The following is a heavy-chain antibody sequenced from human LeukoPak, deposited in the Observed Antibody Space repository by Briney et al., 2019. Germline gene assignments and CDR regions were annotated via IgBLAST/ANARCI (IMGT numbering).Heavy chain of an antibody. J-gene: IGHJ4*02. CDR1: GFTFNNYA. CDR2: ISRDGTVQ. V-gene: IGHV3-30*04. Sequence: GGSLRLSCAASGFTFNNYAMHWVRQAPGEGLEWVAVISRDGTVQYYADSVKGRFTISRDNSKNTVYLQMNSLRPEDTALYYCARDKSYFGSGNYHYFDSWGQGALVIVSS. D-gene: IGHD3-10*01. CDR3: ARDKSYFGSGNYHYFDS.